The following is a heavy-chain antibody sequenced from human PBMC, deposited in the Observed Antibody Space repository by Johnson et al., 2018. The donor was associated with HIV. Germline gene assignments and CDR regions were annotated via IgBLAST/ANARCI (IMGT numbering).Heavy chain of an antibody. V-gene: IGHV3-66*02. CDR3: ARTFLEMATISAFDI. J-gene: IGHJ3*02. Sequence: VQLVESGGGLVQPGGSLRLSCAASGFTVSSNYMSWVRQAPGKGLEWVSVIYSGGSTYYADSVKGRFTISRVNSKNTLYLQMNSLRAEDTAVYYCARTFLEMATISAFDIWGQGTMVTVSS. D-gene: IGHD5-24*01. CDR1: GFTVSSNY. CDR2: IYSGGST.